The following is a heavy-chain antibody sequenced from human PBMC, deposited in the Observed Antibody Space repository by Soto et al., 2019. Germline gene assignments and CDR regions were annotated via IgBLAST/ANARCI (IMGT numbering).Heavy chain of an antibody. D-gene: IGHD3-16*01. J-gene: IGHJ4*02. Sequence: EVQLLASGGGLVRPGGSLRRSCAASAFTFSSAAMTWVRQAPGTGLGLVSTVTNTGETIFYADSVKGRFTISRDDSKSTMYLQMSGLRAEDSAVYYWLKGRWGTVVAYWGQGTLVTVSS. CDR2: VTNTGETI. CDR1: AFTFSSAA. CDR3: LKGRWGTVVAY. V-gene: IGHV3-23*01.